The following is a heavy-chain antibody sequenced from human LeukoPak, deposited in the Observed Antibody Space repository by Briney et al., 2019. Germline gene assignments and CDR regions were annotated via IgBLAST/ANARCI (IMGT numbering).Heavy chain of an antibody. J-gene: IGHJ3*02. CDR1: GGSISSYY. Sequence: PSETLSLTCTVSGGSISSYYWSWIRQPPGKGLEWIGYIYYSGSTNYNPSLKSRVTISVDTSKNQFSLKLSSVTAADTAVYYCARTHQYYYDSSGAASAFAIWGQGTMVTVSS. D-gene: IGHD3-22*01. CDR3: ARTHQYYYDSSGAASAFAI. CDR2: IYYSGST. V-gene: IGHV4-59*01.